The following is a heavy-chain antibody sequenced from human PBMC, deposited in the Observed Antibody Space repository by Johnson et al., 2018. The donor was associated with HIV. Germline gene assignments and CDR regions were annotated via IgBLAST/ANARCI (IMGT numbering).Heavy chain of an antibody. V-gene: IGHV3-7*01. CDR2: IKQDGSEK. J-gene: IGHJ3*02. D-gene: IGHD1-26*01. CDR3: VAATGANGLDI. CDR1: GFTFSSYW. Sequence: VQLVESGGGLVQPGGSLRLSCAASGFTFSSYWMSWVRQAPGKGLEWVANIKQDGSEKYYVDSVKGRFTISRVNAKNSLYLQMNSLRAGDTAVYYCVAATGANGLDIWGQGTKVTVSS.